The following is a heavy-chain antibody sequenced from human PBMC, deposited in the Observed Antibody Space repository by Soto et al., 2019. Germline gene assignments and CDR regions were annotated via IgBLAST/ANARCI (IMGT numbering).Heavy chain of an antibody. D-gene: IGHD2-8*02. J-gene: IGHJ4*02. Sequence: EVQLLESGGGLVQPGGALRLSCAASGFTFSSHAMSWVRQAPGKGLEWISSISAGSEGAYYAASVKGRFTISRDNANNTLYLQMNSLRAKDTAVYYCASALGLYLRWGQGTLVTVSS. CDR1: GFTFSSHA. CDR3: ASALGLYLR. V-gene: IGHV3-23*01. CDR2: ISAGSEGA.